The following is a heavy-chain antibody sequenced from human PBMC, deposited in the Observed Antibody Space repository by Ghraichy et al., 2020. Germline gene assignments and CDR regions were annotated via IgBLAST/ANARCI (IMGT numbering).Heavy chain of an antibody. D-gene: IGHD6-19*01. CDR1: GFSFSNAW. CDR3: TSDLPRSNAWSHDY. V-gene: IGHV3-15*07. J-gene: IGHJ4*02. Sequence: GGSLRLSCAASGFSFSNAWMNWVRQAPGKGLEWVARITREADGGVTDYAAPVRGRFTISKDDSTNVLFLQMNRLKTEDTAMYYCTSDLPRSNAWSHDYWGQGTLVTVSS. CDR2: ITREADGGVT.